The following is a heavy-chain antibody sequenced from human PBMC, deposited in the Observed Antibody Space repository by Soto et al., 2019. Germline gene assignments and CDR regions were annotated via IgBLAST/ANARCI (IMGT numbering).Heavy chain of an antibody. CDR2: IYYSVST. CDR3: ARHRSDFWFDP. Sequence: QLQLQESGPGLVKPSETLSLTCTVSGGSISSSSYFWGWIRQPPGKGLEWIGSIYYSVSTYYNPSLKSRVTVSVDTSKNQFSLKLNSVTAADTAVYYCARHRSDFWFDPWGQGTLVTVSS. CDR1: GGSISSSSYF. V-gene: IGHV4-39*01. D-gene: IGHD2-15*01. J-gene: IGHJ5*02.